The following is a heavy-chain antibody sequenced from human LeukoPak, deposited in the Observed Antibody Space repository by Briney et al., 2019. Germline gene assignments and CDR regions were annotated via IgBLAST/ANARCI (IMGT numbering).Heavy chain of an antibody. CDR1: GGSFSGYY. Sequence: SETLSLTCAVYGGSFSGYYWSWIRQPAGKGLEWIGFVYTSGTTNYNPSLKSRVTMSIDTSKSQISLKLISVTAADTAVYYCARDVQSSGGYNWFDPWGQGTQVLVSS. CDR3: ARDVQSSGGYNWFDP. D-gene: IGHD2-15*01. V-gene: IGHV4-4*07. J-gene: IGHJ5*02. CDR2: VYTSGTT.